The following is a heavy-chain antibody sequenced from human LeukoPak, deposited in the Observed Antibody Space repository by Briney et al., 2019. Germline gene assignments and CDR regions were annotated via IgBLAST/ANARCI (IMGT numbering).Heavy chain of an antibody. D-gene: IGHD6-19*01. V-gene: IGHV3-23*01. J-gene: IGHJ4*02. CDR2: ISAGGSNT. Sequence: GGSLRLSCAASGFAFSSYAMTWVRQAPGKGLEWVSTISAGGSNTYYADSVKGRFTISRDKSRNTLSLQMNILRAEDTAVYYCAKAAVAGTTSRCYFDYWGQGTLVTVSS. CDR3: AKAAVAGTTSRCYFDY. CDR1: GFAFSSYA.